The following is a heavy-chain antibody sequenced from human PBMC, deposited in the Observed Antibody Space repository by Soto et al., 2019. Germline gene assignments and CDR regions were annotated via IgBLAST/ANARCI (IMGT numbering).Heavy chain of an antibody. J-gene: IGHJ4*02. V-gene: IGHV1-18*04. Sequence: ASVKVSCKXSGYTFTSHGISWVGQAPGKGLEWMGWISAYNGNTNYAQKLQGRVTMTTDTSTSTAYMELRSLRSDDTAVYYCASSSGWYKVPFDYWGQGTMFAVSS. D-gene: IGHD6-19*01. CDR3: ASSSGWYKVPFDY. CDR1: GYTFTSHG. CDR2: ISAYNGNT.